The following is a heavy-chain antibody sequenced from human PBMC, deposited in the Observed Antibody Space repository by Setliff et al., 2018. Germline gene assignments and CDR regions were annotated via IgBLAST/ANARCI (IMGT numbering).Heavy chain of an antibody. V-gene: IGHV4-61*02. Sequence: PSETLSLTCTVSGDSISSGIYHWSWIRQSAGKGLEWIGRIYSSGSTKYNPSLKSRVTISGDTSKNQFSLKLSSVTAADTAMYYCARRLGNSGWYHWGQGTLVTVSS. CDR2: IYSSGST. CDR3: ARRLGNSGWYH. D-gene: IGHD6-19*01. CDR1: GDSISSGIYH. J-gene: IGHJ5*02.